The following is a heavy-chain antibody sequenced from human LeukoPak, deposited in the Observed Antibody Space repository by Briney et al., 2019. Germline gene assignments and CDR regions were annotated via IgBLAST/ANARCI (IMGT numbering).Heavy chain of an antibody. V-gene: IGHV1-69*05. CDR2: IIPIFGTS. J-gene: IGHJ4*02. D-gene: IGHD1-26*01. Sequence: SXKVSCKASGGTFSSYAISWVRQAPGQGIEWMGGIIPIFGTSNYPQKFQGRLTITTDESTSTAYMELSSLRSEDTAVYYCATLLTKWEPTDYWGQGTLVTVSS. CDR1: GGTFSSYA. CDR3: ATLLTKWEPTDY.